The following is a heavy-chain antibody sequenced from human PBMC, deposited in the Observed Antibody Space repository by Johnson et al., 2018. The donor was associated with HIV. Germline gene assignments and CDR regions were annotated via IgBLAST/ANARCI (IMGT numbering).Heavy chain of an antibody. D-gene: IGHD5-24*01. V-gene: IGHV3-9*01. J-gene: IGHJ3*02. CDR2: ISWNGGSI. CDR3: AKDKWGGHNLHAIDI. CDR1: GFTFDDFA. Sequence: VQLVESGGGLIQPGRSLRLSCAASGFTFDDFAMHWVRQAPGKGLEWVSRISWNGGSIDYAYSVKGRFTISRDNAKNSRYLQMNSLRPEDTALYYCAKDKWGGHNLHAIDIWGQGTMVTVSS.